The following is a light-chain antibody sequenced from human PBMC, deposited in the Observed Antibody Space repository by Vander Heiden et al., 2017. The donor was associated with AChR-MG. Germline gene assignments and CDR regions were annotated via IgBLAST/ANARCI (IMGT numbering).Light chain of an antibody. V-gene: IGKV1-39*01. CDR2: AAS. CDR3: QQSYSMPYT. Sequence: DIQMTQSPSSLSASVGDSVTITCRASQSIRSSLNWYQKKPGKGPELLIYAASSLQSGVPSRFSGSGSGTDFTLTVSSLQPEDSATYYCQQSYSMPYTFGQGTKLEIK. CDR1: QSIRSS. J-gene: IGKJ2*01.